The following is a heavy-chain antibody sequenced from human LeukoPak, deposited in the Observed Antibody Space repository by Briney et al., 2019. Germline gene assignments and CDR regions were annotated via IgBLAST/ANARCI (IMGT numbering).Heavy chain of an antibody. Sequence: GGSLRLSCAASVFTFNYFSVNWVRQAPGKGLEWVSYISSSSNTIYYADSVKGRFTISRDNARNSLYLQMNSLRDEDTAVYYCARDRDHSNNWYIFLDYWGQGTLVTVSS. D-gene: IGHD6-13*01. V-gene: IGHV3-48*02. J-gene: IGHJ4*02. CDR2: ISSSSNTI. CDR1: VFTFNYFS. CDR3: ARDRDHSNNWYIFLDY.